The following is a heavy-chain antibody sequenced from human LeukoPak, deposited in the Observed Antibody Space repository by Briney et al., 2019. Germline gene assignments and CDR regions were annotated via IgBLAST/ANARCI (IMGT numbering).Heavy chain of an antibody. CDR1: GFTFSSYA. V-gene: IGHV3-23*01. J-gene: IGHJ4*02. D-gene: IGHD3-22*01. Sequence: GGSLRLSCAASGFTFSSYAMGWVRQASGKGLEWVSAISGSGGSTYYADSVKGRFTISRDNSKNTLYLQMNSLRAEDTAVYYCANSGSGYYPNYFDYWGQGTLVTVSS. CDR3: ANSGSGYYPNYFDY. CDR2: ISGSGGST.